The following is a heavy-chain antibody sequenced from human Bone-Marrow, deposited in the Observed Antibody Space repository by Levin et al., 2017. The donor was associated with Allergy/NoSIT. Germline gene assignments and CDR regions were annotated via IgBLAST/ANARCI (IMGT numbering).Heavy chain of an antibody. CDR2: ISYDGNNK. V-gene: IGHV3-30*03. Sequence: SCSASGFTLRSFGMHWVRQAPGKGLEWVAVISYDGNNKEYGDSVKGRFAISRDTSKNTLYLQMNSLTAEDTAVYYCARGARELDYWGQGTLVTVSS. D-gene: IGHD3-10*01. CDR1: GFTLRSFG. J-gene: IGHJ4*02. CDR3: ARGARELDY.